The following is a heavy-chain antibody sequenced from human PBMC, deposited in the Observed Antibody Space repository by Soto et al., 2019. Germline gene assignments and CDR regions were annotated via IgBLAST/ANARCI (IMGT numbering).Heavy chain of an antibody. CDR1: GYSFTSYW. Sequence: PGESLKISCKGSGYSFTSYWIGWVRQMPGKGLEWMGIIYPGDSDTRYSPSFQGQVTISADKSISTAYLQWSSLKASDTAMYYCARHGRLAVAANRFDPWGQGTLVTVYS. CDR3: ARHGRLAVAANRFDP. CDR2: IYPGDSDT. J-gene: IGHJ5*02. D-gene: IGHD6-19*01. V-gene: IGHV5-51*01.